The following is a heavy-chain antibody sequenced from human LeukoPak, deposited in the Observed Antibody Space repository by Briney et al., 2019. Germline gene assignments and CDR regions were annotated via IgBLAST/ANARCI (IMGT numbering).Heavy chain of an antibody. D-gene: IGHD5-24*01. CDR1: GYTFTSYG. V-gene: IGHV1-18*01. J-gene: IGHJ4*02. CDR3: ARSRQVEDQITYFDY. Sequence: ASVKVSCKASGYTFTSYGISRVRQAPGQGLEWMGWISAYNGNTNYAQKLQGRVTITTDESTSTAYMELSSLRSEDTAVYYCARSRQVEDQITYFDYWGQGTLVTVSS. CDR2: ISAYNGNT.